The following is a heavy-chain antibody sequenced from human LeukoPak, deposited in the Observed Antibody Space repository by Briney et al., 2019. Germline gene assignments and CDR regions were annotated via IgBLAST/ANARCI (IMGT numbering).Heavy chain of an antibody. CDR2: FDPEDGET. CDR3: ATLLGGGWYEYWFDP. V-gene: IGHV1-24*01. Sequence: ASVKVSCKASGGTYSSYAISWVRQGPGKGLEWMGGFDPEDGETIYAQKFQGRVTMTEDTSTDTAYMELSSLRSEDTAAYYCATLLGGGWYEYWFDPWGQGTLVTVSS. D-gene: IGHD6-19*01. CDR1: GGTYSSYA. J-gene: IGHJ5*02.